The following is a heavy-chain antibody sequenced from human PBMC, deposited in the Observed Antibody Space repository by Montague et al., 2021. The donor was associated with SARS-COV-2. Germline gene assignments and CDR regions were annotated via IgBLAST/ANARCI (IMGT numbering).Heavy chain of an antibody. CDR1: GGSISSSSYY. Sequence: SETLSLTCTVAGGSISSSSYYWGWIRQPPGKGLEWIGSIYYSGSTYYKPSLKSRVTISVDTSKNQFSLKLSSVTAADTAVYYCARVGRQQLVRLSGMDVWGQGITVTVSS. V-gene: IGHV4-39*07. CDR3: ARVGRQQLVRLSGMDV. D-gene: IGHD6-13*01. J-gene: IGHJ6*02. CDR2: IYYSGST.